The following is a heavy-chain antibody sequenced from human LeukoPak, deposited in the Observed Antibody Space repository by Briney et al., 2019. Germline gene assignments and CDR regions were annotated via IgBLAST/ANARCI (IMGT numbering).Heavy chain of an antibody. V-gene: IGHV3-74*01. Sequence: GGSLRLSCAASGFTFSIYWVHWVRQAPGKGLEWVSSINSDGSSTSYADSVKGRFTISRDNSKSTLYLQMNSLRAEDTAVYYCARSRVVATTSPFDYWGQGTLVTVSS. CDR3: ARSRVVATTSPFDY. CDR1: GFTFSIYW. D-gene: IGHD2-15*01. J-gene: IGHJ4*02. CDR2: INSDGSST.